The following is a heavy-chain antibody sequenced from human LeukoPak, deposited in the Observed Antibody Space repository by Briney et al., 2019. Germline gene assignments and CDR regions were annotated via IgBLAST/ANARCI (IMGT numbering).Heavy chain of an antibody. CDR1: GYTFTSYY. Sequence: GASVKVSCKASGYTFTSYYMHWVRQAPGQGLEWMGWISPYNDNTNYAQKVQGKVTMTTDTSTSTAYMELRSLRSDDTAVYYCARTYYYDSSGYYWWGQGTLVTVSS. V-gene: IGHV1-18*04. CDR2: ISPYNDNT. J-gene: IGHJ4*02. D-gene: IGHD3-22*01. CDR3: ARTYYYDSSGYYW.